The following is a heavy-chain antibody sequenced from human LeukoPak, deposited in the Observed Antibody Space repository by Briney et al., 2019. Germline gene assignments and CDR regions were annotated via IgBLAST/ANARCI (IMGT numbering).Heavy chain of an antibody. J-gene: IGHJ4*02. CDR2: IYPGDSDT. V-gene: IGHV5-51*01. Sequence: GESLKISCKGSGYSFTSYWIGWVRQMPGKGLEWMGIIYPGDSDTRYSPSFQGQVTISADKSISTAYLQWSSLKASDTAMYYCARRTYYYDSSCYYYYYFDYWGQGTLVTVSS. D-gene: IGHD3-22*01. CDR1: GYSFTSYW. CDR3: ARRTYYYDSSCYYYYYFDY.